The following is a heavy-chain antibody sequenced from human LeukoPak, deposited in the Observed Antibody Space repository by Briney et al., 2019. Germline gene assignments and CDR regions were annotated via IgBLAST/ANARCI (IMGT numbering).Heavy chain of an antibody. CDR2: ITGSGGST. V-gene: IGHV3-23*01. D-gene: IGHD3-22*01. J-gene: IGHJ4*02. CDR3: ARDLSLIALTD. Sequence: QPGGSLRLSCAAPGFTFSTHGMNWVRQGPGKGLEWVSGITGSGGSTYYADSVKGRFTISRDNSKNTVYLQMNSLRAEDTAVYYCARDLSLIALTDWGQGTLVTVSS. CDR1: GFTFSTHG.